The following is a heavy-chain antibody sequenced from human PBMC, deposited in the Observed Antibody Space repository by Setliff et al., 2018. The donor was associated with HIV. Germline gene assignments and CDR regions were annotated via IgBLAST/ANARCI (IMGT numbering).Heavy chain of an antibody. D-gene: IGHD3-3*01. CDR3: ARDVRDGFEEWFSTLDDGMDV. V-gene: IGHV1-2*02. CDR1: GYIFIRYY. CDR2: INPHTGVT. Sequence: ASVKVSCKTSGYIFIRYYVFWVRQAPGQGLEWMGNINPHTGVTRYAEKFQGRVTMTRDTSISTIYMELSRLRSDDTAVYYCARDVRDGFEEWFSTLDDGMDVWGQGTTVTVSS. J-gene: IGHJ6*02.